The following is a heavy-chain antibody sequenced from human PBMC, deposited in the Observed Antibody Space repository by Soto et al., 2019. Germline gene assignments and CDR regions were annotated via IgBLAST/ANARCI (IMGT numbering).Heavy chain of an antibody. V-gene: IGHV4-39*01. D-gene: IGHD3-22*01. CDR3: ARLVYDSSGYRPG. CDR1: GGSISSSSYY. J-gene: IGHJ4*02. CDR2: IYYSGST. Sequence: SETLSLTCTVSGGSISSSSYYWGWIRQPPGKRLEWIGSIYYSGSTYYNPSPKSRVTISVDTSKNQFSLKLSSVTAADTAVYYCARLVYDSSGYRPGWGQGTLVTVSS.